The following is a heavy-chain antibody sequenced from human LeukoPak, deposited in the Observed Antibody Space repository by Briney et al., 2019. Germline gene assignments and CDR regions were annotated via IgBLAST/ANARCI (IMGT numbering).Heavy chain of an antibody. V-gene: IGHV3-21*01. J-gene: IGHJ4*02. CDR3: ARDQSDILTPYYYDY. CDR2: ISSSSSYI. Sequence: GGSLRLSCAASGFTFSSHSLNWVRQAPGKGLEWVSSISSSSSYIYYADSVKDRFTISRDNAKNSLYLQLSSLRAEDTAVYYCARDQSDILTPYYYDYWGQGTLVTVSS. D-gene: IGHD3-9*01. CDR1: GFTFSSHS.